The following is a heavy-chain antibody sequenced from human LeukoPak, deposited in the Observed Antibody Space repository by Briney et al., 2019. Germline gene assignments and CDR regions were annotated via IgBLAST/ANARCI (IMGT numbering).Heavy chain of an antibody. CDR2: ISNSGTT. CDR3: AGFGGNSF. D-gene: IGHD4-23*01. J-gene: IGHJ4*02. CDR1: GFSVSNNH. Sequence: GGSLRLSCAASGFSVSNNHVTWVRQAPGKRLEWVSVISNSGTTYYADSVKGRLTISRDNSKNTVYLQMNSLRAEDTAVYYCAGFGGNSFWGPGTLVTVSS. V-gene: IGHV3-66*01.